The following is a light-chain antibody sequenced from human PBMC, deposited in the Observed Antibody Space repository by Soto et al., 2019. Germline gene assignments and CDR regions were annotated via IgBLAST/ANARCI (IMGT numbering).Light chain of an antibody. CDR1: SSNIGSNY. Sequence: LTQPPSASGTPGQRVTISCSGSSSNIGSNYVYWYQQLPGTAPKLLIYSNNQRPSGAPDRFSGSKSGTSASLAISGLRSEDEADYYCAAWDDSLSGLVFGGGTKLTVL. CDR3: AAWDDSLSGLV. V-gene: IGLV1-47*02. J-gene: IGLJ3*02. CDR2: SNN.